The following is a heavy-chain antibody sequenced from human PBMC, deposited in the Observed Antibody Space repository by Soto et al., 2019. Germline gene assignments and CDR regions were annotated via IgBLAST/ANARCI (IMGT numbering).Heavy chain of an antibody. Sequence: GASVKVSCKASGGTFSSYTISWVRQAPGQGLEWMGRIIPILGIANYAQKFQGRVTITADKSTSTAYMELSSLRSEDTAVYYCARAGLKGYCSSTSCFSYYFDYWGQGTLVTVSS. CDR2: IIPILGIA. CDR3: ARAGLKGYCSSTSCFSYYFDY. CDR1: GGTFSSYT. V-gene: IGHV1-69*02. J-gene: IGHJ4*02. D-gene: IGHD2-2*01.